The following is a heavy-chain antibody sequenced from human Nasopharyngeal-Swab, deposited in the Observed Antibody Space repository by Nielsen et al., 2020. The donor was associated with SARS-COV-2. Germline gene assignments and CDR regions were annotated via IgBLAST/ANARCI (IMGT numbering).Heavy chain of an antibody. Sequence: VRQAPGKGLEWVGRIRSKANSYATAYVASVKGRFTISRDDSKNTAYLQMNSLKTEDTAVYYCTREAGRGYYVYWGQGTLVTVSS. J-gene: IGHJ4*02. D-gene: IGHD3-22*01. V-gene: IGHV3-73*01. CDR2: IRSKANSYAT. CDR3: TREAGRGYYVY.